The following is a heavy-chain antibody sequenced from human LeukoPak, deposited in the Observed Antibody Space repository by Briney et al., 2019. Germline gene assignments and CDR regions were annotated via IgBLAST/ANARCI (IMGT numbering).Heavy chain of an antibody. D-gene: IGHD6-19*01. V-gene: IGHV3-48*03. Sequence: GGSLRLSCAASGFTFSSYEMNWLRQAPGEGPEWVSYISNSGDSIYYADSVKGRFTISRDNAKNLLYLQMNSLRADDTAVYYCARDPSLALAGTPFDYCGQGTRVTVSS. CDR2: ISNSGDSI. CDR1: GFTFSSYE. CDR3: ARDPSLALAGTPFDY. J-gene: IGHJ4*02.